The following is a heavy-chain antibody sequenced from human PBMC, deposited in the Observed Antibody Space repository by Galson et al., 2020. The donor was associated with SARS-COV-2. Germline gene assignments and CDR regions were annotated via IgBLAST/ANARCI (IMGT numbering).Heavy chain of an antibody. D-gene: IGHD4-17*01. Sequence: SQTLSLTCTVSGGSIRSGSYYWSWIRQTAGKGLEWIGRIYTSGSTNYNTSLKSRVTISVDTSKNQFSLKLSSVTAADTAVYYCASRTLDYGGTSVDLSRDYWGQGTLVTVSS. V-gene: IGHV4-61*02. CDR1: GGSIRSGSYY. CDR2: IYTSGST. J-gene: IGHJ4*02. CDR3: ASRTLDYGGTSVDLSRDY.